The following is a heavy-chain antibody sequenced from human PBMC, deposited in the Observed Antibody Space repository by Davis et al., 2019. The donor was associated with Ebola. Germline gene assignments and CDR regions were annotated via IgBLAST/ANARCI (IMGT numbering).Heavy chain of an antibody. CDR2: IYYSGST. D-gene: IGHD1-1*01. CDR1: GGSISSYY. CDR3: TRRLPANWFDP. V-gene: IGHV4-59*05. J-gene: IGHJ5*02. Sequence: SETLSLTCTVSGGSISSYYWSWIRQPPGKGLEWIGSIYYSGSTYYNPSLKSRVTISADTSKNQFSLKLNSVTAADTAIYYCTRRLPANWFDPWGRGTLVSVSS.